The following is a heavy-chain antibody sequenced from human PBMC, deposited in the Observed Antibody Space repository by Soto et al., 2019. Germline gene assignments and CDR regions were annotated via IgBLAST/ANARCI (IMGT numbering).Heavy chain of an antibody. J-gene: IGHJ6*02. Sequence: GGSLRLSCAASGFTFSSYSMNWVRQAPGKGLEWVSSISSSSSYIYYADSVKGRFTISRDNAKNSLYLQMNSLRAEDTAVCYCALGCSSTSCYYYYGMDVWGQGTTVTVSS. CDR1: GFTFSSYS. CDR3: ALGCSSTSCYYYYGMDV. D-gene: IGHD2-2*01. CDR2: ISSSSSYI. V-gene: IGHV3-21*01.